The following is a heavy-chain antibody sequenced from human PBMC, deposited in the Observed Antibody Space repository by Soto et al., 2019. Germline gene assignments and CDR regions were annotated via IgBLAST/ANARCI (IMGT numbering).Heavy chain of an antibody. V-gene: IGHV2-5*02. CDR2: IYWDDDK. D-gene: IGHD3-3*01. CDR3: AHRVLRTVFGLVTTTAIYFDF. J-gene: IGHJ4*02. Sequence: QITLKESGPTVVKPTETLTLTCTFSGFSLTTSGVGVGWVRQSPGKAPEWLALIYWDDDKRYSTSLNSRLIITKDTSHNQVVLTMANVDPADTATYYCAHRVLRTVFGLVTTTAIYFDFWGPGTPVVVSS. CDR1: GFSLTTSGVG.